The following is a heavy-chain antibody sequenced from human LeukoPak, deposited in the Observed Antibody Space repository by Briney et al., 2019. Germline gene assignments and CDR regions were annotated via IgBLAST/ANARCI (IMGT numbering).Heavy chain of an antibody. CDR3: ARGSSGYPHYFDY. Sequence: GASVKVSCKASGGTFSTYAFNWVRQAPGQGLEWMGWINAGNGNTKYSQKFQGRVTITRDTSASTAYMELSSLRSEDTTVYYCARGSSGYPHYFDYWGQGILVTVSS. V-gene: IGHV1-3*01. D-gene: IGHD3-22*01. J-gene: IGHJ4*02. CDR2: INAGNGNT. CDR1: GGTFSTYA.